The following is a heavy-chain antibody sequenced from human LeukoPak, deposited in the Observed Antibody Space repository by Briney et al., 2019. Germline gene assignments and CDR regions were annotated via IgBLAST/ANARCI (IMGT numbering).Heavy chain of an antibody. CDR3: TRVRGDYDFWSGYFDY. J-gene: IGHJ4*02. CDR2: IRRKVYGGTT. Sequence: PGGSLRLSCAASGFTFSSYAMSWVRQAPGKGPEWLGFIRRKVYGGTTEYAASVKGRITISRDDSRSVAYLQMNSLKIEDAAVYYCTRVRGDYDFWSGYFDYWGQGALVTVSS. D-gene: IGHD3-3*01. CDR1: GFTFSSYA. V-gene: IGHV3-49*04.